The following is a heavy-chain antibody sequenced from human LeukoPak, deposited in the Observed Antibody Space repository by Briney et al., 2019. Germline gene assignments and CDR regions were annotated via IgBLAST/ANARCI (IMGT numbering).Heavy chain of an antibody. Sequence: SETLSLTCAVYGWSFSGYYWSWIRQPPGKGLEWIAEINHNGSTNYNPSLKSRVSISVDTSKNQFSLKLSSLTAADTAVYYCARRPDFWSGYTKWGYYYGMDVWGQGTTVTVSS. CDR3: ARRPDFWSGYTKWGYYYGMDV. D-gene: IGHD3-3*01. J-gene: IGHJ6*02. CDR1: GWSFSGYY. V-gene: IGHV4-34*01. CDR2: INHNGST.